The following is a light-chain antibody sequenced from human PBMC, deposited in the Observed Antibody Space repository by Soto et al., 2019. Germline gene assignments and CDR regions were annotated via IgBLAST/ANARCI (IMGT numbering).Light chain of an antibody. CDR2: DVS. CDR1: SSDVGGYNY. J-gene: IGLJ1*01. CDR3: CLYAGSYTYV. V-gene: IGLV2-11*01. Sequence: QSALTQPRSVSGSPGQSVTISCTRTSSDVGGYNYVSWCQQHPGKAPKLMIYDVSKRPSGVPDRFSGSKSGNTASLTISGLQAEDAADYYCCLYAGSYTYVFGTGTKLTVL.